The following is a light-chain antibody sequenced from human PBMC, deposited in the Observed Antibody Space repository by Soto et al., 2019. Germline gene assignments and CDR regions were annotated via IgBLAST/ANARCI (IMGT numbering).Light chain of an antibody. CDR1: SSDVGDYNY. CDR2: DVN. Sequence: QSALTQPRSVSGAAGQAVAISCTGTSSDVGDYNYVSWYQHHPGKAPKLMIFDVNKRPSGVPDRFSGSKSGNTASLTISGLQAEDEADYYCNSYTSSKTSVFGSGTKVTVL. CDR3: NSYTSSKTSV. J-gene: IGLJ1*01. V-gene: IGLV2-11*01.